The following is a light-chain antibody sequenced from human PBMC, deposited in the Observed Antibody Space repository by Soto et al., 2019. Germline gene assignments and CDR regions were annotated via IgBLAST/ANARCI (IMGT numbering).Light chain of an antibody. CDR3: GSYAGSSYV. CDR2: EFS. CDR1: SSDVGNYNF. J-gene: IGLJ1*01. V-gene: IGLV2-8*01. Sequence: QSALTQPPSASGSPGQSVTISCTGTSSDVGNYNFVSWYQQHPGKAPKLMIYEFSKRPSGVPDRFSGSKSGNTASLTVSGLQADDEADYYCGSYAGSSYVFGTGTKVTVL.